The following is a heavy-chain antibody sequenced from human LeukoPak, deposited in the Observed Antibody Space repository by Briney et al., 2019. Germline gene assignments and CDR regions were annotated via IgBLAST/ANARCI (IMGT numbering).Heavy chain of an antibody. CDR2: INHSGTT. Sequence: PSETLSLTCTVSGGSISSNNWWSWVRQAPGKGLEWIGEINHSGTTNYNPSLKSRVTTSVNKSKNQFSLKLSSVTAADTAVYYCASRLIVRGYYLDNWGQGTLVTVSS. V-gene: IGHV4-4*02. CDR3: ASRLIVRGYYLDN. CDR1: GGSISSNNW. D-gene: IGHD3-10*01. J-gene: IGHJ4*02.